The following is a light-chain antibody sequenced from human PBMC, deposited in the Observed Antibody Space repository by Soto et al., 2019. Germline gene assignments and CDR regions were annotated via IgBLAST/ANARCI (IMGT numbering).Light chain of an antibody. CDR3: QQYGDSPWT. CDR2: GAS. CDR1: QIVNSGY. V-gene: IGKV3-20*01. J-gene: IGKJ1*01. Sequence: IVLTQSTGTLYLSPGERATLSCRASQIVNSGYLAWYQQRPGQAPRLLIYGASSRATGIPDRFSGSGSGTDFTLTISRLVPEDFAVYYCQQYGDSPWTFGQGTKVDIK.